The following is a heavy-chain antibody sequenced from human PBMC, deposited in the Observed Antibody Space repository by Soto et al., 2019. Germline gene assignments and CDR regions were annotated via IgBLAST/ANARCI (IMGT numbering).Heavy chain of an antibody. Sequence: GGSLRLSCAASGFTFSSYWMSWVRQAPGKGLEWVANIKQDGSEKYYVDSVKGRFTISRDNAKNSLYLQMNGLRAGDTAVYYCARDPSIVLVPAATYYYYYYGMDVWGQGTTVTVSS. D-gene: IGHD2-2*01. CDR2: IKQDGSEK. CDR1: GFTFSSYW. V-gene: IGHV3-7*01. CDR3: ARDPSIVLVPAATYYYYYYGMDV. J-gene: IGHJ6*02.